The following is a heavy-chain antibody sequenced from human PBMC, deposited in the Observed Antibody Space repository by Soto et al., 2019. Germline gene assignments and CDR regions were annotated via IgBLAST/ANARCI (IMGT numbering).Heavy chain of an antibody. D-gene: IGHD2-8*01. CDR3: NTGRCTNGVCDDY. CDR2: IRTKTDGGTA. J-gene: IGHJ4*01. CDR1: GFPFSDAY. V-gene: IGHV3-15*01. Sequence: GGSLILSCAVSGFPFSDAYMTWVRQVLGKGLEWLGRIRTKTDGGTADYAAHVKDRFIVSRDDSKETLYLQMNSLRTEDTAVYFCNTGRCTNGVCDDYWGHGTLVTVS.